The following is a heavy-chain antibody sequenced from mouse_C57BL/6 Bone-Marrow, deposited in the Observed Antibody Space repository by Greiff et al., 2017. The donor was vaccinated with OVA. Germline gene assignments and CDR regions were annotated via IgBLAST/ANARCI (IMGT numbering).Heavy chain of an antibody. CDR1: GYTFTDYY. Sequence: EVQLQQSGPVLVKPGASVKMSCKASGYTFTDYYMNWVKQSHGKSLEWIGVINPYNGGTSYNQKFKGKATLTVDKSSSTAYMELNSLTSEDSAVYDCARDGYSYYFDYWGQGTTLTVSS. J-gene: IGHJ2*01. V-gene: IGHV1-19*01. CDR2: INPYNGGT. CDR3: ARDGYSYYFDY.